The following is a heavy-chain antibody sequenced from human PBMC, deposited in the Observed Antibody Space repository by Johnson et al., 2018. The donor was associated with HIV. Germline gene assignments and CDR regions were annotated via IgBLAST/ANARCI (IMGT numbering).Heavy chain of an antibody. Sequence: QMLLVESGGGVVQPGGSLRLSCAASGFTFSNYDIHWVRQAPGKGLEWVSGIDWTGANAGYADSVKGRFTISRDNAKNSLYLQMNSLRAEDTAVYYCARRSWAFDAFDIWGQGTMVTVSS. J-gene: IGHJ3*02. CDR2: IDWTGANA. D-gene: IGHD1-26*01. V-gene: IGHV3-NL1*01. CDR3: ARRSWAFDAFDI. CDR1: GFTFSNYD.